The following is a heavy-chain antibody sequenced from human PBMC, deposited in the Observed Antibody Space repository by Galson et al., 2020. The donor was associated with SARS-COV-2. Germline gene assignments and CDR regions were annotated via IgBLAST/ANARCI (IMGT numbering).Heavy chain of an antibody. V-gene: IGHV3-30*18. CDR1: GFTFSSYG. D-gene: IGHD3-22*01. Sequence: GESLKISCAASGFTFSSYGMHWVRQAPGKGLEWVAVISYDGSNKYYADSVKGRFTISRDNSKNTLYLQMNSLRAEDTAVHYCAKLYTYYYDSSGYPPFDYWGQGTLVTVSS. CDR2: ISYDGSNK. CDR3: AKLYTYYYDSSGYPPFDY. J-gene: IGHJ4*02.